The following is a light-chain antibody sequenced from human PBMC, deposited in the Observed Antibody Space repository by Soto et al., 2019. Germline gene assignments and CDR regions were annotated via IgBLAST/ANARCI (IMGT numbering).Light chain of an antibody. J-gene: IGKJ4*01. CDR1: QSVSSY. Sequence: EIVLTQSPATLSLSPGERATLSCRASQSVSSYLAWYQQKPGQAPRLLIYDASNRATGIPARFSGSGSGTDFTLPISSLEPEDFAVYYCQQRSNWPLTFGGGTKVENK. CDR3: QQRSNWPLT. CDR2: DAS. V-gene: IGKV3-11*01.